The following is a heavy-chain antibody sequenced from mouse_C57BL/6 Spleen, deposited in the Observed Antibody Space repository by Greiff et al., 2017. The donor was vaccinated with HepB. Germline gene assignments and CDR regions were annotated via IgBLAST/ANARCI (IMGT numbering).Heavy chain of an antibody. D-gene: IGHD1-1*01. CDR2: IYPGSGST. V-gene: IGHV1-55*01. CDR3: ARSDYYGSSHLYYFDY. CDR1: GYTFTSYW. Sequence: VQLQQPGAELVKPGASVKMSCKASGYTFTSYWITWVKQRPGQGLEWIGDIYPGSGSTNYNEKFNSEATLTVDTSSSTAYMQLSSLTSEYSAVYYCARSDYYGSSHLYYFDYWGQGTTLTVSS. J-gene: IGHJ2*01.